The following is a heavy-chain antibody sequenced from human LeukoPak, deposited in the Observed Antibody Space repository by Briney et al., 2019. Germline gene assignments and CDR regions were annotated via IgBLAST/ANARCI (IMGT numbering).Heavy chain of an antibody. CDR3: VGVTYSSYDDFDY. J-gene: IGHJ4*02. CDR2: IYPSSGGT. D-gene: IGHD3-16*01. Sequence: ASVKVSCKTSGYTFTGHHIHWVRQAPAQGLEWMGWIYPSSGGTQYGQKFKGRVTMTRDTPVSTAYMELTRLQFDDTAVYYCVGVTYSSYDDFDYWGQGTLVTVSS. CDR1: GYTFTGHH. V-gene: IGHV1-2*02.